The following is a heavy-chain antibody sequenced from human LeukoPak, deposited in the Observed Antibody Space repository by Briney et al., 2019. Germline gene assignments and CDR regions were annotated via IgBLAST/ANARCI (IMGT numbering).Heavy chain of an antibody. CDR2: IYYSGST. CDR1: GGSISSSSYY. CDR3: ASYDSSGYLLSYFDY. J-gene: IGHJ4*02. D-gene: IGHD3-22*01. V-gene: IGHV4-39*07. Sequence: SETLSLTCTVSGGSISSSSYYWGWICQPPGKGLEWIGSIYYSGSTYYNPSLKSRVTISVDTSKNQFSLKLSSVTAADTAVYYCASYDSSGYLLSYFDYWGQGTLVTVSS.